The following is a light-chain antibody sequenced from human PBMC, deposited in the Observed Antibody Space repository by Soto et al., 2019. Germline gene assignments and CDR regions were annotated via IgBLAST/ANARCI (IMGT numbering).Light chain of an antibody. V-gene: IGKV3-15*01. J-gene: IGKJ4*01. CDR3: QQYNYWPLT. CDR1: QSVSIY. CDR2: GAS. Sequence: EIVMTQSPATLSVSPGERVTLSCRASQSVSIYLAWYQQRPGQASRPLIYGASTRATGIPARFSASGSGTEFTLTINSLQSEDFAVYYCQQYNYWPLTFGGGTRVEI.